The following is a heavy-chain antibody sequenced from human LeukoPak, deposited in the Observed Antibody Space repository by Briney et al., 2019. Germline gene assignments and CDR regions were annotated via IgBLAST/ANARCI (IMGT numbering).Heavy chain of an antibody. Sequence: GGSLRVSCAASGFTFRSYEMNWVRQAPGKGLEWVSYISSSGSTIYYAASVKGRFTISRDNAKNSLYLQMNSLRAEDTAVYYCARDFSNYFDYWGQGTLVTVSS. D-gene: IGHD3-3*02. J-gene: IGHJ4*02. CDR1: GFTFRSYE. V-gene: IGHV3-48*03. CDR3: ARDFSNYFDY. CDR2: ISSSGSTI.